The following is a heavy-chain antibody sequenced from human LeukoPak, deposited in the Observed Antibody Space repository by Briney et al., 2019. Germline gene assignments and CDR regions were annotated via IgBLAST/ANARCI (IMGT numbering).Heavy chain of an antibody. V-gene: IGHV4-34*01. Sequence: PSETLSLTCAVYGGSFSGYYWSWIRQPPGKGLEWIGEINHSGSTNYNPSLKSRVTISVDTSKNQFSLKLSSVTAADTAVYYCARESGVRYFDWLGVPFDYWGQGTLVTVSS. CDR2: INHSGST. CDR1: GGSFSGYY. J-gene: IGHJ4*02. D-gene: IGHD3-9*01. CDR3: ARESGVRYFDWLGVPFDY.